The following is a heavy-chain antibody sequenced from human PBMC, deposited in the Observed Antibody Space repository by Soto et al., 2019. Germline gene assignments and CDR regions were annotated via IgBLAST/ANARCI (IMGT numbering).Heavy chain of an antibody. CDR3: ARVLPYYFDY. Sequence: GGSLRPSCACSGSNFSCYWMSWVRQAPGKGLEWVATIKQDGSDKNCVDSVRGRFTISRDNAKNSLYLQMNSLRAEDTAVYYCARVLPYYFDYWGQGTVVTVSS. CDR1: GSNFSCYW. J-gene: IGHJ4*02. V-gene: IGHV3-7*01. CDR2: IKQDGSDK.